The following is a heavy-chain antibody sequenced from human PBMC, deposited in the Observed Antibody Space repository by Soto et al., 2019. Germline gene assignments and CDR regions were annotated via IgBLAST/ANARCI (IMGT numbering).Heavy chain of an antibody. V-gene: IGHV4-59*08. CDR3: ARRYGWSFDY. CDR1: GGSMSSYC. Sequence: PLEILSLTCTVSGGSMSSYCWSWIRQPPGKGLEWVGYIYYSGSTNYNPSLKSRVTISVDTSKNQFSLKLTSVTAADTAVYYCARRYGWSFDYWGQGTLVTVSS. J-gene: IGHJ4*02. D-gene: IGHD6-19*01. CDR2: IYYSGST.